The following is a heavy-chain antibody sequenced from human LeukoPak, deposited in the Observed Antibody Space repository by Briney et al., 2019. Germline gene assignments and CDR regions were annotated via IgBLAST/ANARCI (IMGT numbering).Heavy chain of an antibody. V-gene: IGHV3-64D*09. D-gene: IGHD2-2*01. CDR2: ISSTGGTT. CDR3: VKLTSRVSQTIDY. Sequence: PGGSLRLSCSAAGFTFNSYAMHWVRQAPGKGLEYVSGISSTGGTTNYADSVKGRFTISRDNSKNTLYLQMSSLSAEDTAVYYCVKLTSRVSQTIDYWGQGTLVTVSS. CDR1: GFTFNSYA. J-gene: IGHJ4*02.